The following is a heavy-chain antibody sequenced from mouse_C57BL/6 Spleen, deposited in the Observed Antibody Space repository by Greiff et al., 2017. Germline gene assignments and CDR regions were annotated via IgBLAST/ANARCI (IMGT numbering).Heavy chain of an antibody. V-gene: IGHV1-55*01. CDR2: IYPGSGST. Sequence: QVQLQQPGAELVKPGASVKMSCKASGYTFTSYWITWVKQRPGQGLEWIGDIYPGSGSTNYNEKFKSKATLTVDTSSSAAYMQLRSLTSEDSAVYYCARGDDYGAWFAYWGQGPLVTVSA. J-gene: IGHJ3*01. CDR3: ARGDDYGAWFAY. D-gene: IGHD2-4*01. CDR1: GYTFTSYW.